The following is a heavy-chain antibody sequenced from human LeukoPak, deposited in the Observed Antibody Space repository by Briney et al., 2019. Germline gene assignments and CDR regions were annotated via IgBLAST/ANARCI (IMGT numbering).Heavy chain of an antibody. J-gene: IGHJ4*02. Sequence: GGSLRLSCAASGFTFSSYEMRWVRQAPGKGLEWVSYISSSGSTKYYADSLMGRFTLSRDNAKKSLYLQMNSLRAEDTAVYYCARESLTETTFGPYDYWGRGNLVTVSS. CDR1: GFTFSSYE. CDR2: ISSSGSTK. V-gene: IGHV3-48*03. D-gene: IGHD4-17*01. CDR3: ARESLTETTFGPYDY.